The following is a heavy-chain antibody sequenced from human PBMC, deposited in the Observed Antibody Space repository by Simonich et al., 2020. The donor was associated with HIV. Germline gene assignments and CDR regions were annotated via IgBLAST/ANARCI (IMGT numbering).Heavy chain of an antibody. CDR2: ISWNRGSI. CDR1: GFTFDDYA. V-gene: IGHV3-9*03. Sequence: EVQLVESGGGLVQPGRSLRLSCAASGFTFDDYALHWVRQTPGKGREGVSGISWNRGSIGNADSVKGRFTISRDNAKNSLYLQMNSLRAEDMALYYCAKDRYSSSSGSFDYWGQGTLVTVSS. J-gene: IGHJ4*02. CDR3: AKDRYSSSSGSFDY. D-gene: IGHD6-6*01.